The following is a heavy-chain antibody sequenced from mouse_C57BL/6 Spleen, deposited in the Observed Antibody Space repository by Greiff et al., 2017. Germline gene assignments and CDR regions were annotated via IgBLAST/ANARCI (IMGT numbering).Heavy chain of an antibody. D-gene: IGHD5-1*01. V-gene: IGHV5-4*01. J-gene: IGHJ2*01. Sequence: EVHLVESGGGLVKPGGSLKLSCEASGFTFSSYAMSWVRQTPEKRLEWVATISAGGSYTYYPDNVKGRFTISRDNAKTNLYLQMSHLKSEDTAMYYGAGESNYLGYWGKGTTLTVSS. CDR2: ISAGGSYT. CDR3: AGESNYLGY. CDR1: GFTFSSYA.